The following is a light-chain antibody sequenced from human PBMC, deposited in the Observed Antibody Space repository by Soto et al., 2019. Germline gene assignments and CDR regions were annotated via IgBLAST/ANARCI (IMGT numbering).Light chain of an antibody. CDR3: QQRSNWPRSLT. J-gene: IGKJ4*01. CDR1: QSVSSY. CDR2: DAS. Sequence: EIVLTQSPATLSLSPGERATLSCRASQSVSSYLAWYQQKPGQAPRLLIYDASNRATGIPARFSGSGSGTDVTLTISSLEPEDVAVYYCQQRSNWPRSLTFGGGTKVEIK. V-gene: IGKV3-11*01.